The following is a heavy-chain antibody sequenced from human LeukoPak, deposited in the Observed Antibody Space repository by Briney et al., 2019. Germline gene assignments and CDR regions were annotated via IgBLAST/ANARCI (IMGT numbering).Heavy chain of an antibody. J-gene: IGHJ6*02. Sequence: SETLSLTCTVSGGPISSYYWSWIRQPAGKGLEWIGRIYTSGSTNYNPSLKSRVTMSVDTSKNQFSLKLSSVTAADTAVYYCATEQLVSDYGMDVWGQGTTVTVSS. D-gene: IGHD6-6*01. CDR1: GGPISSYY. CDR3: ATEQLVSDYGMDV. V-gene: IGHV4-4*07. CDR2: IYTSGST.